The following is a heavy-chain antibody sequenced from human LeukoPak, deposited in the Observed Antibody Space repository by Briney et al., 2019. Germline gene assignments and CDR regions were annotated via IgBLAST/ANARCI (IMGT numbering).Heavy chain of an antibody. CDR1: GFTFSSYS. CDR2: ISSSSSYI. D-gene: IGHD5-24*01. J-gene: IGHJ6*03. Sequence: PGGSLRLSCAASGFTFSSYSMNWVRQAPGKGLEWVSSISSSSSYIYYADSVKGRFTISRDNAKNSLYLQMNSLRAEDTAVYYCARGRWLQLLESYYYYMDVWGKGTTVTVSS. CDR3: ARGRWLQLLESYYYYMDV. V-gene: IGHV3-21*01.